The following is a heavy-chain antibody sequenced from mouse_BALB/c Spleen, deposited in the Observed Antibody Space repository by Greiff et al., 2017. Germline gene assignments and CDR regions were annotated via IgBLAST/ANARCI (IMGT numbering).Heavy chain of an antibody. CDR2: IWSGGST. Sequence: QVQLKQSGPGLVQPSQSLSITCTVSGFSLTSYGVHWVRQSPGKGLEWLGVIWSGGSTDYNAAFISRLSISKDNSKSQVFFKMNSLQANDTAIYYVARRGDGYYDWFAYWGQGTLVTVSA. CDR3: ARRGDGYYDWFAY. J-gene: IGHJ3*01. D-gene: IGHD2-3*01. V-gene: IGHV2-2*02. CDR1: GFSLTSYG.